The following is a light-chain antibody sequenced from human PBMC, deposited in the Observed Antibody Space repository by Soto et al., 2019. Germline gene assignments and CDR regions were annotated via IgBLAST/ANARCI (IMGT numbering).Light chain of an antibody. Sequence: QSALTQPASVSGSPGQSITISCTGASTDVDEYDYVSWYQQHPGQAPKLMIYDVNNRPSGVSYRFSGSKSGDTASLTISGLQAEDDADYYCSSYTSSAPFYVFGTGTKVTVL. J-gene: IGLJ1*01. CDR3: SSYTSSAPFYV. CDR1: STDVDEYDY. V-gene: IGLV2-14*03. CDR2: DVN.